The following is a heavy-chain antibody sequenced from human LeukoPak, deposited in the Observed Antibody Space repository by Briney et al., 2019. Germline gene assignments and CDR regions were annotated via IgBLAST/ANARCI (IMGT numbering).Heavy chain of an antibody. Sequence: PLETLSLSCAASGVALCSISSYCGWVRHPPGKGLGWIVGISFSGSTYYNPSLKSRVTISVDTSKNQFSLKLSSVTAADTAVYYCARVPDSSGWFTYNWFDPWGQGTLVTVSS. CDR3: ARVPDSSGWFTYNWFDP. CDR2: ISFSGST. CDR1: GVALCSISSY. V-gene: IGHV4-39*07. D-gene: IGHD6-19*01. J-gene: IGHJ5*02.